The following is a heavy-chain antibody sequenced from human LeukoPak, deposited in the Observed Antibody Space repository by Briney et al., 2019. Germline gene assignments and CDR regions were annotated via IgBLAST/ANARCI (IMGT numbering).Heavy chain of an antibody. CDR1: GYTFTSYY. D-gene: IGHD5-18*01. J-gene: IGHJ6*03. CDR3: ARGLVYSYGYSYYYYMDV. Sequence: GASVKVSCKASGYTFTSYYMHWVRQAPGQGLEWMGIINPSGGSTSYAQKFQGRVTITRNTSISTAYMELSSLRSEDTAVYYCARGLVYSYGYSYYYYMDVWGKGTTVTVSS. CDR2: INPSGGST. V-gene: IGHV1-46*01.